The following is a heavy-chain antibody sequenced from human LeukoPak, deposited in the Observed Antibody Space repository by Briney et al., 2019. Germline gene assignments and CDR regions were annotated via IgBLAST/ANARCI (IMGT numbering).Heavy chain of an antibody. D-gene: IGHD3-9*01. V-gene: IGHV1-8*03. CDR3: ARVVGLRYFDWLSPRYYMDV. J-gene: IGHJ6*03. Sequence: ASVKVSCKASGYTFTSYDINWVRQATGQGLEWMGWMNPNSGSTGYAQKFQGRVTITRNTSISTAYMELSSLRSEDTAVYYCARVVGLRYFDWLSPRYYMDVWGKGTTVTVSS. CDR1: GYTFTSYD. CDR2: MNPNSGST.